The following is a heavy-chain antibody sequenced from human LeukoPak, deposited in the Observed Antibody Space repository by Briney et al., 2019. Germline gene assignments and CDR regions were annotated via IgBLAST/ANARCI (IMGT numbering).Heavy chain of an antibody. CDR1: GGSISSYY. D-gene: IGHD4-11*01. V-gene: IGHV4-59*08. CDR3: ASIQSYYFGLDV. CDR2: IDYSGST. Sequence: ASETLSLTCTVSGGSISSYYWSWLRQPPGKELEWIAYIDYSGSTNYNPSLKSRVTLSIDTSKNQFSLKLSSVTAADTAVYYCASIQSYYFGLDVWGQGTTVTVSS. J-gene: IGHJ6*02.